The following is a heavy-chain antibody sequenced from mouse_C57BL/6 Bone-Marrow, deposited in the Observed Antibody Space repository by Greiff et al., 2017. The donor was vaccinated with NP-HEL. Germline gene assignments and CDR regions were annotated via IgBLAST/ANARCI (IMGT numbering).Heavy chain of an antibody. Sequence: QVQLQQPGAELVKPGASVKLSCKASGYTFTSYWMHWVKQRPGQGLEWIGMIHPNSGSTNYNEKFKSKATLTVDKSSSTAYRHLSSLTSEDSAVYYCARWGGAPYWYFDVWGTGTTVTVSS. D-gene: IGHD1-1*02. CDR3: ARWGGAPYWYFDV. CDR2: IHPNSGST. J-gene: IGHJ1*03. CDR1: GYTFTSYW. V-gene: IGHV1-64*01.